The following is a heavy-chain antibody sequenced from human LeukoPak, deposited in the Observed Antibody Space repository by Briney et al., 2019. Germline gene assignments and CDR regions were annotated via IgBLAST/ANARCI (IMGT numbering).Heavy chain of an antibody. V-gene: IGHV1-18*01. J-gene: IGHJ4*02. CDR2: ISAYNGNT. CDR1: GYTFTSYG. CDR3: ARTLYATGTYYFDY. D-gene: IGHD4-17*01. Sequence: ASVKVSCKASGYTFTSYGISWVRQAPGQGLEWMGWISAYNGNTNYAQKLQGRVTMTTDTSTSTAYMGLRSLRSDDTAVYYCARTLYATGTYYFDYWGQGTLVTVSS.